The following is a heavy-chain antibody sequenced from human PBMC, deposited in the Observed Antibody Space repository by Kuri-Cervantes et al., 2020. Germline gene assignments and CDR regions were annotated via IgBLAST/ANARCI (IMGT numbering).Heavy chain of an antibody. J-gene: IGHJ4*02. CDR3: AKDLIAAAGPFDY. CDR1: GFTFSDYY. Sequence: GESLKISCAASGFTFSDYYMSWIRQAPGKGLEWVSYINPGGSGVYYADSVKGRFTISRDNAKNSLYLQMNSLRAEDTAVYYCAKDLIAAAGPFDYWGQGTLVTVSS. D-gene: IGHD6-13*01. CDR2: INPGGSGV. V-gene: IGHV3-11*01.